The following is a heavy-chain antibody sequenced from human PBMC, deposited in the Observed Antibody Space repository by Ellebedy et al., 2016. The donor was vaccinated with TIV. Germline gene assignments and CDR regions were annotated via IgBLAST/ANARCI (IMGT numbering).Heavy chain of an antibody. Sequence: GESLKISXAASGFTFSSYGMHWVRQAPGKGLEWVAVISYDGSNKYYADSVKGRFTISRDNSKNTLYLQMNSLRAEDTAVYYCARGHLEFDYWGQGTLVTVSS. J-gene: IGHJ4*02. CDR3: ARGHLEFDY. V-gene: IGHV3-30*19. CDR2: ISYDGSNK. CDR1: GFTFSSYG. D-gene: IGHD5-24*01.